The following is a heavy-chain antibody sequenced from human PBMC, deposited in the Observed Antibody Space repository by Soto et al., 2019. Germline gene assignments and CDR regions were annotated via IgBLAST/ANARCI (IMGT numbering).Heavy chain of an antibody. CDR3: ARSRVSTPRLEDPFDI. J-gene: IGHJ3*02. V-gene: IGHV5-51*01. CDR1: GYSFTTYW. D-gene: IGHD5-12*01. CDR2: IYPGDSDS. Sequence: EVQLVQSGAELRKPWESLKISCKGSGYSFTTYWLAWVRQMPGKGLEYMGIIYPGDSDSRYSPAFQGQVTISADKSINTAYLQWTSLKASDTAIYYCARSRVSTPRLEDPFDIWGQGTRVTVSS.